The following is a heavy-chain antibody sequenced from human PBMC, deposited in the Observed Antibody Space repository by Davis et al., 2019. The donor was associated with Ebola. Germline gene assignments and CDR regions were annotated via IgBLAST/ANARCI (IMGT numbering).Heavy chain of an antibody. CDR3: ARHWSARTEEAFDP. V-gene: IGHV4-4*02. Sequence: MPSETLSLTCAVSGGSISSSNWWSWVRQPPGKGLEWIGEIYHSGSTYYNPSLKSRVTISVDTSKNQFSLKLSSVTAADTAVYYCARHWSARTEEAFDPWGQGTLVTVSS. J-gene: IGHJ5*02. D-gene: IGHD3/OR15-3a*01. CDR1: GGSISSSNW. CDR2: IYHSGST.